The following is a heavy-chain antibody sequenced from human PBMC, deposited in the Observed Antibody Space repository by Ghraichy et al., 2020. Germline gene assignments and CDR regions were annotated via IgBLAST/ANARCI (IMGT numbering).Heavy chain of an antibody. J-gene: IGHJ4*02. CDR2: IGGSGGNT. CDR1: GLIFSSYA. CDR3: ATEDGVSVVPDY. V-gene: IGHV3-23*01. Sequence: GGSLRLSCAASGLIFSSYAMTWVRQAPGKGLEWVSTIGGSGGNTYYADFAEGRFTISRDNSMNTLYLQMNSLRAEDTAVYYCATEDGVSVVPDYWGQGTL. D-gene: IGHD6-13*01.